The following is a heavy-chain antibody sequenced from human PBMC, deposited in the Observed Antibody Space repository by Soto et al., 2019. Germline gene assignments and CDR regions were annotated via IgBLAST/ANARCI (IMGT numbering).Heavy chain of an antibody. CDR1: GYTFTSYG. CDR3: ARDRAPGIAVADTLVYWYFDL. CDR2: ISAYNGNT. D-gene: IGHD6-19*01. V-gene: IGHV1-18*01. Sequence: QVQLVQSGAEVKKPGASVKVSCKASGYTFTSYGISWVRQAPGQGLEWMGWISAYNGNTNYAQKLQGRVTMTTDTSTSTAYMKLRSLRSDDTAVYYCARDRAPGIAVADTLVYWYFDLWGRGTLVTVSS. J-gene: IGHJ2*01.